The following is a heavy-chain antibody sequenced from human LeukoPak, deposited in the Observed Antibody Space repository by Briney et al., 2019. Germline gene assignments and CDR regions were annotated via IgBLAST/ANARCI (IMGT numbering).Heavy chain of an antibody. Sequence: GGSLRLSCAASGFTFSSYAMSWVRQAPGKGLEWVSAISGSGGSTYYADSVKGRFTISRDNSKNTLYLQMNSLRAEDTAVYYCAKEGALGYCSSTSCGDAFDIWGQGTMVTVSS. CDR1: GFTFSSYA. CDR3: AKEGALGYCSSTSCGDAFDI. V-gene: IGHV3-23*01. J-gene: IGHJ3*02. CDR2: ISGSGGST. D-gene: IGHD2-2*01.